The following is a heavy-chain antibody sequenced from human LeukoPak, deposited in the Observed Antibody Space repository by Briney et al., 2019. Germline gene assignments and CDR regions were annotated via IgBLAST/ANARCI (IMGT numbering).Heavy chain of an antibody. J-gene: IGHJ4*02. CDR2: VYYNGNT. CDR3: ARRVAVTARYYFDF. D-gene: IGHD6-19*01. V-gene: IGHV4-59*08. CDR1: GGSMGTYY. Sequence: SETLSLTCSVSGGSMGTYYWSWIRQPPGKGLEWIGYVYYNGNTNYNPSLKSRVTISVDTSKNQFSLKLNSVIAADTAVYFCARRVAVTARYYFDFWGQGTLVTVSS.